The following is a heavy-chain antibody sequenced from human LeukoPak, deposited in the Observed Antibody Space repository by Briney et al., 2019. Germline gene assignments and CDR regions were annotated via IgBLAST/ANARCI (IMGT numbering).Heavy chain of an antibody. CDR3: AKASRLLHGSGSYPGYFDY. CDR1: GFTFSSYA. D-gene: IGHD3-10*01. V-gene: IGHV3-23*01. CDR2: VDHSFGGT. J-gene: IGHJ4*02. Sequence: PGGSLRLSCAASGFTFSSYAMSWVRLAPGKRLEWVSTVDHSFGGTHYADSVKGRFTISRDNSKNTLYLQMNSLRAEDTAVYYCAKASRLLHGSGSYPGYFDYWGQGALVTVSS.